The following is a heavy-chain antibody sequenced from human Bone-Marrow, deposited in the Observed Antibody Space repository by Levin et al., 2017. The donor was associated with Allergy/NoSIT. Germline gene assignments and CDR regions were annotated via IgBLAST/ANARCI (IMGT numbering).Heavy chain of an antibody. Sequence: GASVKVSCKASGYTFTSYAMHWVRQAPGQRLEWMGWINAGNGNTKYSQKFQGRVTITRDTSASTAYMELSSLRSEDTAVYYCARDGDNWNYWGAFDIWGQGTMVTVSS. CDR1: GYTFTSYA. V-gene: IGHV1-3*01. J-gene: IGHJ3*02. CDR3: ARDGDNWNYWGAFDI. D-gene: IGHD1-7*01. CDR2: INAGNGNT.